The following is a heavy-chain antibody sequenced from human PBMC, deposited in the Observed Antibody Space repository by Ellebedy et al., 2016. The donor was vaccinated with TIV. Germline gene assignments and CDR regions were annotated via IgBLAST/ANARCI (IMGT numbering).Heavy chain of an antibody. D-gene: IGHD4-17*01. Sequence: AASVKVSCKASGYTFTDSAINWVRQAPGQGLEWMGWISTYNGNTNYAQHLQGRVTMTTDTSTSTAYMELRSLRSNDTAVYYCAREPDYGDYAWYFDLWGRGTLVTVPS. V-gene: IGHV1-18*01. CDR2: ISTYNGNT. CDR1: GYTFTDSA. CDR3: AREPDYGDYAWYFDL. J-gene: IGHJ2*01.